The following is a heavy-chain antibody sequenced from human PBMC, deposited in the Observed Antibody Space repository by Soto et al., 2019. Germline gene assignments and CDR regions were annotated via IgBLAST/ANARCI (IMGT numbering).Heavy chain of an antibody. CDR2: MNPNSGST. D-gene: IGHD5-18*01. Sequence: GASVKVSCKACGYIFTSYDIIWVRQAPGQGLEWMGWMNPNSGSTATAQKFQGRVTFSRSTSISTAYVELSSLRSEDTAVYYCARSRGYTYDPKGMDVWGQGTTVTVSS. J-gene: IGHJ6*02. CDR3: ARSRGYTYDPKGMDV. CDR1: GYIFTSYD. V-gene: IGHV1-8*01.